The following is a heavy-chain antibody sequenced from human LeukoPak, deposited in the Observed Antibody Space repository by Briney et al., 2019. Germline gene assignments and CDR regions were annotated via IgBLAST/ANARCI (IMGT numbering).Heavy chain of an antibody. V-gene: IGHV5-51*01. Sequence: GESLKISCRGSGYNFNNHWIGWVRQIPGKGLEWMGLIYTGDSDTKYSPSFEGQVTMPVDKSISAAFLQWSSLKASDTAIYYCARGSGSSSWLDPWGQGTLVTVSS. CDR1: GYNFNNHW. D-gene: IGHD3-10*01. J-gene: IGHJ5*02. CDR2: IYTGDSDT. CDR3: ARGSGSSSWLDP.